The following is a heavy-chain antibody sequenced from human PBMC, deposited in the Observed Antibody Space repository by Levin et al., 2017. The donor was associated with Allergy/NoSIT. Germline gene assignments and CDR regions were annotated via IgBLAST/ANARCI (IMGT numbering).Heavy chain of an antibody. V-gene: IGHV4-4*02. CDR2: VHHTGST. J-gene: IGHJ6*04. Sequence: SSETLSLTCALSGGSVRGANWWSWVRQPPGQGLEWIGEVHHTGSTNYNPSLKSRIAISVDKFKNQFSLKVNSVSAADTAVYYCARSAKLTSHGVVTESGAKMDVWGKGTMVIVSS. D-gene: IGHD3-3*01. CDR1: GGSVRGANW. CDR3: ARSAKLTSHGVVTESGAKMDV.